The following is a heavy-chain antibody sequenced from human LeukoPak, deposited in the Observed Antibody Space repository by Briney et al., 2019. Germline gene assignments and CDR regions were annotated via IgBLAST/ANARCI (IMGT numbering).Heavy chain of an antibody. CDR1: GFTFGDYA. V-gene: IGHV3-49*03. CDR2: IRTKAYGGTT. D-gene: IGHD3-10*01. Sequence: GGSLRLSCSASGFTFGDYAMSWFRQAPGKGLECVGFIRTKAYGGTTEYAASVKGRFTISRDDSKSIAYLQMNSLKTEDTAVYYCTRDLVNMVRGQDYYYMDVWGKGTTVTVSS. CDR3: TRDLVNMVRGQDYYYMDV. J-gene: IGHJ6*03.